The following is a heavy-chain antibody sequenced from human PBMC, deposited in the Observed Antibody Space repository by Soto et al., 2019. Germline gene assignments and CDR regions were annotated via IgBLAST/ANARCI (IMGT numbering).Heavy chain of an antibody. CDR1: GGSISSGGYY. D-gene: IGHD3-3*01. Sequence: SETLSLTCTVSGGSISSGGYYWSWIRQHPGKGLEWIGYIYYSGSTYYNPSLKSRVTISVDTSKNQFSLKLSSVTAADTAVYYCASLTIFGVVISRYGMDVWGQGTTVTVSS. CDR2: IYYSGST. CDR3: ASLTIFGVVISRYGMDV. V-gene: IGHV4-31*03. J-gene: IGHJ6*02.